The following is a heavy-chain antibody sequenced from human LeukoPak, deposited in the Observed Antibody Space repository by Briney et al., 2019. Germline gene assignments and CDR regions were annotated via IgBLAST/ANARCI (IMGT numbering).Heavy chain of an antibody. CDR1: GFTVNSYW. Sequence: GGSLRLSCAASGFTVNSYWMTWLRQAPGKGLEWVANIRHDGSARYYGDSVKGRFTISRDDAKNSLFLQMNSLRADDTALYYCARNNSGCDHWGQGALVTVSS. V-gene: IGHV3-7*01. D-gene: IGHD6-19*01. CDR2: IRHDGSAR. CDR3: ARNNSGCDH. J-gene: IGHJ4*02.